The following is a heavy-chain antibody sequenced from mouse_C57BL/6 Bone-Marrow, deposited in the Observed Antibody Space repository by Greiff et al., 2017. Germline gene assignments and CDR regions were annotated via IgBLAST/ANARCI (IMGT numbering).Heavy chain of an antibody. Sequence: VQLQQSGPELVKPGASVKISCKASGYAFSSSWMNWVKQRPGKGLEWIGRIYPGDGDTNYNGKVKGKATLTADKSSSTAYMQLSSLTSEDSAVYFCARGVKGAWFAYWGQGTLVTVSA. CDR3: ARGVKGAWFAY. CDR2: IYPGDGDT. V-gene: IGHV1-82*01. D-gene: IGHD1-3*01. CDR1: GYAFSSSW. J-gene: IGHJ3*01.